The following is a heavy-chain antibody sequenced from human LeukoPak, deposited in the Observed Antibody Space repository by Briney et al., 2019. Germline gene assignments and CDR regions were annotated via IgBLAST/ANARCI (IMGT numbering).Heavy chain of an antibody. CDR2: INHSGST. CDR1: GGSISSYY. Sequence: PSETLSLTCTVSGGSISSYYWSWIRQPPGKGLEWIGEINHSGSTNYNPSLKSRVTISVDTSKNQFSLKLSSVTAADTAVYYCASTSGSYGSNWFDPWGQGTLVTVSS. CDR3: ASTSGSYGSNWFDP. J-gene: IGHJ5*02. D-gene: IGHD1-26*01. V-gene: IGHV4-34*01.